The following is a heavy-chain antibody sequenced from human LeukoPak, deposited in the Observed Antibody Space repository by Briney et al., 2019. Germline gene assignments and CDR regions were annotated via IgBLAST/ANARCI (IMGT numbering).Heavy chain of an antibody. CDR2: IYYSGST. D-gene: IGHD4-17*01. V-gene: IGHV4-59*01. CDR1: GGSISSYY. J-gene: IGHJ4*02. CDR3: ARGDYGDPSGFDY. Sequence: SETLSLTCTVSGGSISSYYWSWIRQPPGKGLGWIGYIYYSGSTNYNPSLKSRVTISVDTSKNQFSLKLSSVTAADTAVYYCARGDYGDPSGFDYWGQGTLVTVSS.